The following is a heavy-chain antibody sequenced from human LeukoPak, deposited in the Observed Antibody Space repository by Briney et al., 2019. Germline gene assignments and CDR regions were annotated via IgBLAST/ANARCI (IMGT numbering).Heavy chain of an antibody. J-gene: IGHJ5*02. Sequence: GGSLRLSCAASGFTFSSYAMHWVRQAPGKGLEWVAVISYDGSNKYYADSVKGRFTISRDNSKSTLYLQMHTLRAEDTAVYYCAKGYSASPQRSWLDPWGQGTLVTVSS. CDR3: AKGYSASPQRSWLDP. V-gene: IGHV3-30-3*01. CDR2: ISYDGSNK. D-gene: IGHD3-10*01. CDR1: GFTFSSYA.